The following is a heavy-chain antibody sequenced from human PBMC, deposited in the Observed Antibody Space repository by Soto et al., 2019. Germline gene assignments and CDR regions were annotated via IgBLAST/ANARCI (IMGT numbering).Heavy chain of an antibody. CDR3: AKRRLNTITSLSDW. V-gene: IGHV3-30*18. CDR2: ISYDGSNK. J-gene: IGHJ1*01. Sequence: GGSLRLSCAASGFTFSSYGMHWVRQSPGKGREWMAVISYDGSNKYYADSVKGRFTISRDNSKNTLYLQMNSLRDDDTAIYYCAKRRLNTITSLSDWWGQGVQVTVS. CDR1: GFTFSSYG. D-gene: IGHD3-16*02.